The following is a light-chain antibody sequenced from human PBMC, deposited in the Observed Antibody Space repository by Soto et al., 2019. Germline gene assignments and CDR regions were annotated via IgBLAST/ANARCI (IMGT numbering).Light chain of an antibody. J-gene: IGKJ2*01. V-gene: IGKV1-5*02. CDR3: QQHNDYAT. CDR2: DAS. Sequence: DFQMTQSPPTLSASVGDRVTLICRASQSIGGWLAWYQQRPGKAPKLLIYDASTLASGVPSRFTGSGSGTHFTLTIDNLQPDDAATYYCQQHNDYATFGQGT. CDR1: QSIGGW.